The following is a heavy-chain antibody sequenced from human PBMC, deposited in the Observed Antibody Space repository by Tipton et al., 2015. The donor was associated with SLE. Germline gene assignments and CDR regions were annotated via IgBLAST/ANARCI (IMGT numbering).Heavy chain of an antibody. V-gene: IGHV3-30*04. Sequence: RSLRLSCAASGFTFSRFAMHWVRQAPGKGLEWVAVISYDGSNKYYAESVKGRFTISRDNSKNTLYLQMNSLRAEDTAVYFCAKADLASSWYSLFDYWGQGTLVTVSS. CDR2: ISYDGSNK. CDR3: AKADLASSWYSLFDY. J-gene: IGHJ4*02. CDR1: GFTFSRFA. D-gene: IGHD6-13*01.